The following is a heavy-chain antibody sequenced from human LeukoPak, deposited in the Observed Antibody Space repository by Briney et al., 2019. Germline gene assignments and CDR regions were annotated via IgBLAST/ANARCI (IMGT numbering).Heavy chain of an antibody. CDR1: GFTYSHYG. D-gene: IGHD4-11*01. V-gene: IGHV3-33*08. CDR2: IWSDGTEK. J-gene: IGHJ4*02. Sequence: GGSLRLSCAASGFTYSHYGMHWVRHAPGKGLEWVADIWSDGTEKYYADAVKGRLTNSRDNSRNTLYLQLNSLRGEDTAVYYCARDAQRGFDYSNSLQYWGQGTLVTVSS. CDR3: ARDAQRGFDYSNSLQY.